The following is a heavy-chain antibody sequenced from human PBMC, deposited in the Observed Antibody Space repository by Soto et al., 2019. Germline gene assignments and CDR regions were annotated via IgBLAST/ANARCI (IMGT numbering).Heavy chain of an antibody. J-gene: IGHJ5*01. D-gene: IGHD3-22*01. Sequence: SATLSLTCTVSRDSISSSYWNWIRQPAGKGLEWIGRIYKSGTTNYNPSLKSRVTMSVDTSKNQFSLKLNSVTAADTAVYYCARDRNYYDSSGYYPFDSWGQGTLVTVSS. CDR3: ARDRNYYDSSGYYPFDS. CDR1: RDSISSSY. CDR2: IYKSGTT. V-gene: IGHV4-4*07.